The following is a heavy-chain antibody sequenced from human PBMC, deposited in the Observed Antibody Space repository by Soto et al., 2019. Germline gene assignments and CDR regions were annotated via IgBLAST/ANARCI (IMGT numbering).Heavy chain of an antibody. V-gene: IGHV6-1*01. D-gene: IGHD2-2*01. Sequence: SQTLSLTCAISGDSVSSNSAAWNWIRQSPSRGLEWLGRTYYRSKWYNDYAVSVKSRITINPDTSKNQFSLQLNSVPPEDTAVYYCARDLIISCWLYCHYRYMDVWGKTPTRTGFS. CDR1: GDSVSSNSAA. CDR3: ARDLIISCWLYCHYRYMDV. CDR2: TYYRSKWYN. J-gene: IGHJ6*03.